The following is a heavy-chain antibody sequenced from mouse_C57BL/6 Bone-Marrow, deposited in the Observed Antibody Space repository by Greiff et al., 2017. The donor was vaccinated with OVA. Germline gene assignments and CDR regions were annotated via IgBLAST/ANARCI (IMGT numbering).Heavy chain of an antibody. CDR3: ARWAQATGYAMDY. J-gene: IGHJ4*01. D-gene: IGHD3-2*02. V-gene: IGHV1-55*01. CDR1: GYTFTSYW. CDR2: IYPGSGST. Sequence: QVQLQQSGAELVKPGASVKMSCKASGYTFTSYWITWVKQRPGQGLEWIGDIYPGSGSTNYNEKFKSKATLTVDTSSSTAYMQLSSLTSEDSAVYYCARWAQATGYAMDYWGQGTSVTVSS.